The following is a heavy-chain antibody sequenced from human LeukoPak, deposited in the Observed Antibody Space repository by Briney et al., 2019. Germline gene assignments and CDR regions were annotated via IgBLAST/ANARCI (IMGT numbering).Heavy chain of an antibody. CDR1: GYTFTSYG. J-gene: IGHJ5*02. CDR2: FSACNGNT. CDR3: AGGIAAAGIDP. D-gene: IGHD6-13*01. Sequence: ASVTVSCKASGYTFTSYGISWVRQPPGQGLGWMGWFSACNGNTNHAQKCQGRVTMTTDTSTSTAYTELRSLRSDDTAVYYCAGGIAAAGIDPWGQGTLVTVSS. V-gene: IGHV1-18*04.